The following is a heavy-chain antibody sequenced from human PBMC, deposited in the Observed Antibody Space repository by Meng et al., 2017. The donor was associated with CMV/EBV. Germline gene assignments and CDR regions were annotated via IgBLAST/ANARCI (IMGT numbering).Heavy chain of an antibody. V-gene: IGHV1-69*05. D-gene: IGHD1-1*01. CDR2: IIPIFGTA. Sequence: SVKVSCKASGGTLSSYAISWVRQAPGQGLEWMGGIIPIFGTANYAQKFQGRVTITTDESMSTAYMELGNLRSEDTAVYYCARSGVANFWFDPWGQGTLVTVSS. CDR1: GGTLSSYA. CDR3: ARSGVANFWFDP. J-gene: IGHJ5*02.